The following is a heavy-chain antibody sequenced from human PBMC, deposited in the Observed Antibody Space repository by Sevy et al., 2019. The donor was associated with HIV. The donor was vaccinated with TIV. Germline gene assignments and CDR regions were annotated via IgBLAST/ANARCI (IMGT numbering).Heavy chain of an antibody. CDR1: GFSFSHYA. V-gene: IGHV3-30*01. CDR2: ISYDGTYK. J-gene: IGHJ4*02. CDR3: ARVASSNCTNDCYHRFDY. Sequence: CLRLSCAVSGFSFSHYAFHWVRQAPGKGLERVSLISYDGTYKYYADSVKGRFTISRDNSKNTLYLQMNSLRGNDTAVYYCARVASSNCTNDCYHRFDYWGPGALVIVSS. D-gene: IGHD2-8*01.